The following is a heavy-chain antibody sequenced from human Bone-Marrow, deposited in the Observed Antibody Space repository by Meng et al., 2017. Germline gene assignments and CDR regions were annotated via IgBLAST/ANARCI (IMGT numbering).Heavy chain of an antibody. CDR2: INPNSGGT. Sequence: ASVKVSCKASGYTFTGYYMHWVRQAPGQGLEWMGRINPNSGGTNYAQKFQGRVTMTRDTSISTAYMELSRLRSDDTAVYYCASTDCSSTSCYTGYYYYGMDVWGQGTTVTGSS. CDR3: ASTDCSSTSCYTGYYYYGMDV. J-gene: IGHJ6*02. V-gene: IGHV1-2*06. D-gene: IGHD2-2*02. CDR1: GYTFTGYY.